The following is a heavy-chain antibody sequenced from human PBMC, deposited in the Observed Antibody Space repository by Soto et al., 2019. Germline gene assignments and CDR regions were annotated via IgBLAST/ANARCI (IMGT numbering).Heavy chain of an antibody. D-gene: IGHD6-13*01. CDR3: ARDEIFVVRSWYAKDYYYGMDV. CDR1: GFTFSSDW. V-gene: IGHV3-74*01. Sequence: EVQLVESGGGLVQPGGSLRLSCAASGFTFSSDWMHWVRQAPGKGLVWVSRINSDGSSTSYADSVKGGFTISRDNAKNTLYLQMNSLRAEDTAVYYCARDEIFVVRSWYAKDYYYGMDVWGQGTTVTVSS. J-gene: IGHJ6*02. CDR2: INSDGSST.